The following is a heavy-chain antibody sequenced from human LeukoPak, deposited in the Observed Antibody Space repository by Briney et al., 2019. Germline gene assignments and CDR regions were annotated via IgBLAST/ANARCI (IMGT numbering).Heavy chain of an antibody. CDR2: ISYDGSNK. V-gene: IGHV3-30*19. Sequence: GGSLRLSCSASGFTFSSYGMHWVRQAPGKGLEWVAAISYDGSNKYYADSVKGRFTISRDNSKSTVYLEINSLRSEDTAIYYCARGFNDFWSGSQLEYWGQGTLVTVSS. CDR3: ARGFNDFWSGSQLEY. CDR1: GFTFSSYG. D-gene: IGHD3-3*01. J-gene: IGHJ4*02.